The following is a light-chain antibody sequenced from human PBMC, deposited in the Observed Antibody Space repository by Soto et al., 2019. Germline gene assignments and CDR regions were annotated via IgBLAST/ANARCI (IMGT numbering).Light chain of an antibody. CDR2: GAY. Sequence: EIVMTQSPATLSVSPGERATLSCRASQSVSTNLAFYQQKPGQAPRLLIYGAYTRATGIPARFSGSGSGTEFTLTISSPQSEDFAVYYCQQYNNWPLTFGGGTKVDIK. J-gene: IGKJ4*01. CDR1: QSVSTN. V-gene: IGKV3-15*01. CDR3: QQYNNWPLT.